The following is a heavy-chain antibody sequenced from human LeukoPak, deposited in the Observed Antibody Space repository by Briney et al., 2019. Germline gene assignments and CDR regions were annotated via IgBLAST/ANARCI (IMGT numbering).Heavy chain of an antibody. CDR3: ARHRSDSRLNWFDP. CDR1: GGSFSGYY. J-gene: IGHJ5*02. D-gene: IGHD3-22*01. Sequence: SETLSLTCAVYGGSFSGYYWSWIRQPPGKGLEWIGEINHSGSTNYNPSLKSRVTISVDTSKNQFPLKLSSVTAAETAVYYCARHRSDSRLNWFDPWGQGTLVTVSS. V-gene: IGHV4-34*01. CDR2: INHSGST.